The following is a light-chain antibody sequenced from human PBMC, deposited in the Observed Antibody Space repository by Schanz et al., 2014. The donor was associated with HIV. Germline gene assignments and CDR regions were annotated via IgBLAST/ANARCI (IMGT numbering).Light chain of an antibody. CDR1: SNDVGGYNF. J-gene: IGLJ2*01. CDR3: CSYAGTSTFVV. V-gene: IGLV2-14*03. CDR2: DVS. Sequence: QSALTQPASVSGSPGQSITISCTGTSNDVGGYNFVSWYQQHPGKAPKLIIYDVSNRPSGVSNRFSGSKSGNTAFLIISGLQAEDEADYYCCSYAGTSTFVVFGGGTKLTVL.